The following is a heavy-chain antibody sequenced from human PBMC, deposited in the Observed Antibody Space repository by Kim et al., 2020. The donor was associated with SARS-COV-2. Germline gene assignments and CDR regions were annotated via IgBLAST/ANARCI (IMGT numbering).Heavy chain of an antibody. J-gene: IGHJ4*02. V-gene: IGHV4-39*07. Sequence: SETLSLTCTVSGGSISSSSYYWGWIRQPPGKGLEWIGSIYYSGSTYCNPSLKSRVTISVDTSKNQFSLKLSSVTAADTAVYYCASRERYNWNDEHYWGQGTLVTVSS. CDR2: IYYSGST. CDR1: GGSISSSSYY. D-gene: IGHD1-1*01. CDR3: ASRERYNWNDEHY.